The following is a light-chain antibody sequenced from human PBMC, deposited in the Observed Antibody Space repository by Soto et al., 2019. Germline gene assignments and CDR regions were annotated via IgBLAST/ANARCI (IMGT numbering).Light chain of an antibody. CDR3: QQYGSSPPRLT. V-gene: IGKV3-20*01. J-gene: IGKJ4*01. CDR1: QSVSSSY. Sequence: EIVLTQSPGTLSLSPGERATLSCRASQSVSSSYLAWYQQKPGQAPRLLIYGASSRATGIPDRFSGSGSGTDFTLTISRLEPEDFAVYYCQQYGSSPPRLTFGGGTKGRSN. CDR2: GAS.